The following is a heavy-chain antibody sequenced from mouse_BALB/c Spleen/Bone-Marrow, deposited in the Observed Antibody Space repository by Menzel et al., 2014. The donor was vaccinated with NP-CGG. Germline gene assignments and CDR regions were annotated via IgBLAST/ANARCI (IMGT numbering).Heavy chain of an antibody. CDR3: ATYYRYDRRFAY. J-gene: IGHJ3*01. CDR1: GFNIKDTY. CDR2: IDPANGNT. D-gene: IGHD2-14*01. Sequence: EVQLQHSGAELVKPGASVKLSCTASGFNIKDTYMHWVKQRPEQGLEWIGRIDPANGNTKYDPKFQGKATITADTSSNTAYLQLSSLTSEDTAVYYCATYYRYDRRFAYWGQGTLVTVSA. V-gene: IGHV14-3*02.